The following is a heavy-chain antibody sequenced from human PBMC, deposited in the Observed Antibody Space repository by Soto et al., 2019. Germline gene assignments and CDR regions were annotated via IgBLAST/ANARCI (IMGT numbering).Heavy chain of an antibody. Sequence: GGSLRLCCAASGFTFSSYAMSWVRQAPGKGLEWVSGISGSGGSTYYADSVKGRLTISKDTSKNQVVLTMTNMDPVDTATYYCARIIQFGPFDYWGQGTLVTVSS. CDR1: GFTFSSYA. CDR2: ISGSGGST. D-gene: IGHD3-3*01. CDR3: ARIIQFGPFDY. J-gene: IGHJ4*02. V-gene: IGHV3-23*01.